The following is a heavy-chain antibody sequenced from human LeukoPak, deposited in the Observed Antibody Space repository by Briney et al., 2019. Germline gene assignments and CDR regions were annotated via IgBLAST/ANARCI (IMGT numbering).Heavy chain of an antibody. Sequence: PSETLSLTCTVSGGSISSSSYYWGWIRQPPGKGLEWIGSIYYSGSTYYNSSLKSRVTISVDTSKNQFSLKLSSVTAADMAVYYCARGRGEGRGIAMIRGVRAPSYNWFDPWGHGTLVTVSS. D-gene: IGHD3-10*01. CDR1: GGSISSSSYY. CDR3: ARGRGEGRGIAMIRGVRAPSYNWFDP. J-gene: IGHJ5*02. CDR2: IYYSGST. V-gene: IGHV4-39*07.